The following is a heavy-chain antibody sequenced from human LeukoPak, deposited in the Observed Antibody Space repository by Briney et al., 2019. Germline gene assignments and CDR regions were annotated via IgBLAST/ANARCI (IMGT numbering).Heavy chain of an antibody. J-gene: IGHJ4*02. Sequence: PGGSLRLSCAASGFSVSNYGMSWVRQAPGKGLEWVATTKYDGSEKYYVDSVKGRFTISRDNAKNSLYLQMNSLRAADTAVYYCGRDKSGSNSHWGQGTLVTVSS. V-gene: IGHV3-7*01. CDR3: GRDKSGSNSH. CDR2: TKYDGSEK. D-gene: IGHD1-26*01. CDR1: GFSVSNYG.